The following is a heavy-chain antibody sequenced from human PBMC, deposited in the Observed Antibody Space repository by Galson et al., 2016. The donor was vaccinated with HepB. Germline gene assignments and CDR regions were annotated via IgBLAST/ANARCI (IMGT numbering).Heavy chain of an antibody. CDR3: AHGQYGYSSSWYFSRNPPVYFDY. CDR1: GISLSTSGVG. V-gene: IGHV2-5*02. J-gene: IGHJ4*02. Sequence: PALVKPTQTRTLTCTFSGISLSTSGVGVAWIRQPPGKALEWLALISWDADKRYSPSLKSRHTITKDTSKNQVVLTMTNMDPVDTATYYCAHGQYGYSSSWYFSRNPPVYFDYWGQGTLVTVSS. CDR2: ISWDADK. D-gene: IGHD6-13*01.